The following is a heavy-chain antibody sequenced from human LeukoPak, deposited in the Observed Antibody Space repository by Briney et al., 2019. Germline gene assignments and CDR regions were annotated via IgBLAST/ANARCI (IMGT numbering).Heavy chain of an antibody. D-gene: IGHD1/OR15-1a*01. CDR2: ISSSGSTI. J-gene: IGHJ4*02. V-gene: IGHV3-11*04. Sequence: GGSLRLSWAASGFTFSDYYMSWIRQAPGKGLEWVSYISSSGSTIYYADSVKGRFTISRDNAKNSLYLQMYSLRAEDTAVYYCARDPLTTPGSDYWGQGTLVTVSS. CDR3: ARDPLTTPGSDY. CDR1: GFTFSDYY.